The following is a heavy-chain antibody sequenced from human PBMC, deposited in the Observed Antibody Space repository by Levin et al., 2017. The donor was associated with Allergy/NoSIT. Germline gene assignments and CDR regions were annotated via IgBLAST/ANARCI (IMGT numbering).Heavy chain of an antibody. J-gene: IGHJ4*02. CDR3: ARGWNSISYYSTH. Sequence: GASVKVSCAASGFTFSSYAMTWVRQAPGKGLEWVSAISGSGDGTYYADSVKGRFTIPRDNSKNTLYMQMNSLRAEDTAVYYCARGWNSISYYSTHWGQGTLVTVSS. CDR1: GFTFSSYA. D-gene: IGHD1-26*01. V-gene: IGHV3-23*01. CDR2: ISGSGDGT.